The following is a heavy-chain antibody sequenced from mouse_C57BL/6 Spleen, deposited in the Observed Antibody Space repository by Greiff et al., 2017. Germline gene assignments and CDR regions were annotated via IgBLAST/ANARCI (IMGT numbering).Heavy chain of an antibody. CDR3: ARGLYYDYAAWFAY. D-gene: IGHD2-4*01. CDR2: IDPSDSYT. V-gene: IGHV1-59*01. CDR1: GYTFTSYW. J-gene: IGHJ3*01. Sequence: VQLQQPGAELVRPGTSVKLSCKASGYTFTSYWMHWVKQRPGQGLEWIGVIDPSDSYTNYNQKFKGKATLTVDTSSSTAYMQLSSLASEDSAVYYCARGLYYDYAAWFAYWGQGTLVTVSA.